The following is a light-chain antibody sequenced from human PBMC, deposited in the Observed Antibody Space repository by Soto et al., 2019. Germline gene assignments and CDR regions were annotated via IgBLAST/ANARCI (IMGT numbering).Light chain of an antibody. CDR3: QVWDDNSDHVV. V-gene: IGLV3-21*04. CDR2: YDN. CDR1: NVERKS. Sequence: SYELTQPPSVSVAPGKTARVTCGGNNVERKSVHWYQQKPGQAPVLVIYYDNDRPSGIPERFSGSNSGNTATLTISRVEAGDEADYYCQVWDDNSDHVVFGGGTKLTV. J-gene: IGLJ2*01.